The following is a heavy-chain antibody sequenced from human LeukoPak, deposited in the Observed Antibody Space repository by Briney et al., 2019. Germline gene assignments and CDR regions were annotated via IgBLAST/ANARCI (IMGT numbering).Heavy chain of an antibody. Sequence: GGSLRLSCAASGFTFRSYGMHWVRQAPGKGLEWVALISYDGNNKYYADSVKGRFTISRDNPKNTLYLQMNSLRAEDTAVYYCAKGGSYYDSRLDYWGQGTLVTVSS. V-gene: IGHV3-30*18. J-gene: IGHJ4*02. CDR1: GFTFRSYG. D-gene: IGHD3-22*01. CDR3: AKGGSYYDSRLDY. CDR2: ISYDGNNK.